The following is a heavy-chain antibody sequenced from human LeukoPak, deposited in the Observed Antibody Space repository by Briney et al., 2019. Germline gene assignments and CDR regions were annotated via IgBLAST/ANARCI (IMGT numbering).Heavy chain of an antibody. D-gene: IGHD6-13*01. CDR3: ARQMLVNYYMDV. V-gene: IGHV4-31*03. CDR1: GGSISNGGYY. CDR2: IYYSGST. Sequence: SETLSLTCTVSGGSISNGGYYWSWIRQHPGKGLEWIGYIYYSGSTYYNPSLKSRVTISVDTSKNQFSLKLSSVTAADTAVYYCARQMLVNYYMDVWGKGTTVTVSS. J-gene: IGHJ6*03.